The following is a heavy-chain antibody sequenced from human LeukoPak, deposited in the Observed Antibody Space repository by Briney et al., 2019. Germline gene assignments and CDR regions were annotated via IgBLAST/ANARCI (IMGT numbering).Heavy chain of an antibody. Sequence: SETLSLTCTVSGGSISSYYWSWIRQPPGKGLEWIGYIYYSGSTNYNPSLKSRVTISVDTSKNQLSLKLSSVTAADTAVYYCAGANYDFWSGYYRGDYWGQGTLVTVSS. CDR2: IYYSGST. D-gene: IGHD3-3*01. CDR3: AGANYDFWSGYYRGDY. V-gene: IGHV4-59*08. J-gene: IGHJ4*02. CDR1: GGSISSYY.